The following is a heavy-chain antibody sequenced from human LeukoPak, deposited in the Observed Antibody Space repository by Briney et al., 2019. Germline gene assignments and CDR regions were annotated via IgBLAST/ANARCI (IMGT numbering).Heavy chain of an antibody. CDR3: ARESYSGYEGFDY. D-gene: IGHD5-12*01. J-gene: IGHJ4*02. CDR2: IWYDGSNK. CDR1: GFTFSSYG. V-gene: IGHV3-33*01. Sequence: GGSLRLSCAASGFTFSSYGMHWVRQAPGKGLEWVAVIWYDGSNKYYADSVKGRFTISRDNSKNTLCLQMNSLRAEDTAVYYCARESYSGYEGFDYWGQGTLVTVSS.